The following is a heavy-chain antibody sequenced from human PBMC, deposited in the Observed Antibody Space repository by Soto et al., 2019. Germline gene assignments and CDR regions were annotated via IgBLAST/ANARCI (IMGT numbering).Heavy chain of an antibody. CDR3: ARGSRGAGYYYYYMDV. CDR1: GFTFRSSP. Sequence: GGSLRLACAVSGFTFRSSPMSWVRRAPGKGLEWVSDINGGDDSIYYADSVKGRFTISRDNAKNSLYLQMNSLRAEDTAVYYCARGSRGAGYYYYYMDVWGKGTTVTVSS. CDR2: INGGDDSI. D-gene: IGHD1-1*01. J-gene: IGHJ6*03. V-gene: IGHV3-23*01.